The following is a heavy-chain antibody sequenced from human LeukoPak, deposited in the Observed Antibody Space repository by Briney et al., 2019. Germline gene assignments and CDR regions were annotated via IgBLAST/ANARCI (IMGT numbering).Heavy chain of an antibody. J-gene: IGHJ6*02. CDR1: GFTFTTYA. Sequence: GGSLRLSCEASGFTFTTYAMGWVRQAPGKGLEWVSGISASSTYYADSVKGRFTISRDNSKNTLYLQMHSLRVEDTAVYYCAHLVWEYVGGLDVWGQGTTVTVSS. CDR3: AHLVWEYVGGLDV. V-gene: IGHV3-23*01. CDR2: ISASST. D-gene: IGHD3/OR15-3a*01.